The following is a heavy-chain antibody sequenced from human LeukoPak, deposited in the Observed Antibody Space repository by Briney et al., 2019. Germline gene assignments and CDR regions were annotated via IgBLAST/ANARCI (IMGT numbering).Heavy chain of an antibody. V-gene: IGHV4-4*07. Sequence: PSETLSLTCTVSGGSISSYYWSWIRQPAGKGPEWIGRIYTSGSTNYNPSLKSRVTMSVDTSKNQFSLKLSSVTAADTAVYYCARGRDGYNGDDAFDIWGQGTMVTVSS. D-gene: IGHD5-24*01. CDR2: IYTSGST. CDR3: ARGRDGYNGDDAFDI. CDR1: GGSISSYY. J-gene: IGHJ3*02.